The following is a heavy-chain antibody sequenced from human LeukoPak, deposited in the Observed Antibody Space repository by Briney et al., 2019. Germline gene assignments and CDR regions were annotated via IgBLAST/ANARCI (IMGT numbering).Heavy chain of an antibody. D-gene: IGHD4-17*01. J-gene: IGHJ5*02. CDR1: GYEFSTKW. Sequence: GESLKISCKTSGYEFSTKWIGWVRQMPGKGLEWMGIIYPSDSITKYNPSFQGHVTMSADTSINTAYLEWRSLEASDTAMYYCARLAPDYADYWFDPWGQGTLVTVSS. V-gene: IGHV5-51*01. CDR3: ARLAPDYADYWFDP. CDR2: IYPSDSIT.